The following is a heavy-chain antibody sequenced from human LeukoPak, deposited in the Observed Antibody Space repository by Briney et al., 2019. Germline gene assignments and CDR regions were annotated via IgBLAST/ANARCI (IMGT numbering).Heavy chain of an antibody. J-gene: IGHJ5*02. V-gene: IGHV4-38-2*02. Sequence: SETLSLTCTVSGYSINSGYYWGWIRQPPGKGLEWIGSIWHTGSTYYNPSLKSRVTISVDTSKNQFSLKLTSVTAADTAVYYCVRPYCGGECQSKNNWFDPWGQGTLVTVSP. CDR1: GYSINSGYY. CDR3: VRPYCGGECQSKNNWFDP. D-gene: IGHD2-21*01. CDR2: IWHTGST.